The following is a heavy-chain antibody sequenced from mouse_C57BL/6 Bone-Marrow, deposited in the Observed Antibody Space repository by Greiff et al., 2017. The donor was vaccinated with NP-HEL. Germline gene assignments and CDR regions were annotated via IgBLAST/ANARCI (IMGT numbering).Heavy chain of an antibody. D-gene: IGHD4-1*01. CDR1: GYTFTSYW. J-gene: IGHJ2*01. V-gene: IGHV1-5*01. Sequence: VQLQQSGTVLARPGASVKMSCKTSGYTFTSYWMHWVKQRPGQGLEWIGAIYPGNSDTSYNQKFKGKAKLTAVTSASTAYMELSSLTNEDSAVYYCTRHWPYFDYWGQGTTLTVS. CDR3: TRHWPYFDY. CDR2: IYPGNSDT.